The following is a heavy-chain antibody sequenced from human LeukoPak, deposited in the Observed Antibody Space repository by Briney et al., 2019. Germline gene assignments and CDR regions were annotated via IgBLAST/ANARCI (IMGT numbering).Heavy chain of an antibody. D-gene: IGHD3-22*01. CDR2: IIPIFGTA. CDR1: GGTFSSYA. J-gene: IGHJ4*02. V-gene: IGHV1-69*01. Sequence: SVKVSCKASGGTFSSYAISWVRQAPGQGLEWMGGIIPIFGTANYAQKFQGRVTITADESTSTAYMELSSLRSEDTAVYYCARVSDYYDSSGYYPYFDYWGQGTLVTVSS. CDR3: ARVSDYYDSSGYYPYFDY.